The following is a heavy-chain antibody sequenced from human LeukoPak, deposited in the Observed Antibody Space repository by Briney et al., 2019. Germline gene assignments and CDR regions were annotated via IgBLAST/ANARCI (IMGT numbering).Heavy chain of an antibody. CDR2: ITPSGGSK. J-gene: IGHJ4*02. CDR3: ARGGYSIDY. V-gene: IGHV1-46*01. D-gene: IGHD2-15*01. Sequence: GASVKVSCKASGYTFSSYYMHWVRQAPGQGLEWMGTITPSGGSKTYAQKFQGRVTMTRDTSTGTVYMELSSLRSEDTAVYYCARGGYSIDYWGQGTLVTVSS. CDR1: GYTFSSYY.